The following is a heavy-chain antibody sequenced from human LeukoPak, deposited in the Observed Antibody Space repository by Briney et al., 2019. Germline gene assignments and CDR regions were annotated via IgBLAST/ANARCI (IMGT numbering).Heavy chain of an antibody. D-gene: IGHD5-12*01. V-gene: IGHV3-33*01. CDR2: IWYDGSNK. Sequence: GGSLRLSCAASGFTFSSYGMHWVRQAPGKGLERVAVIWYDGSNKYYADSVKGRFTISRDNSKNTLYLQMNSLRAEDTAVYYCARDKGPGYSGYDIDYWGQGTLVTVSS. CDR1: GFTFSSYG. CDR3: ARDKGPGYSGYDIDY. J-gene: IGHJ4*02.